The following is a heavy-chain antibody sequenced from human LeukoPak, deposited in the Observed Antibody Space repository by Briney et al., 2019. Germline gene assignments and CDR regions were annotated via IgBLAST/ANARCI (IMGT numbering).Heavy chain of an antibody. J-gene: IGHJ4*02. Sequence: PSETLSLTCSVPGGSITTYYWSWIRQPPGKGLEWIGNIYDTGSTNYNPSLRSRVTTSVDTSKNQFSLKLSSVTAADTAVHYCARGSRSYDNSNYLNYWGQGSLVTVSS. CDR1: GGSITTYY. D-gene: IGHD4-11*01. CDR3: ARGSRSYDNSNYLNY. V-gene: IGHV4-59*01. CDR2: IYDTGST.